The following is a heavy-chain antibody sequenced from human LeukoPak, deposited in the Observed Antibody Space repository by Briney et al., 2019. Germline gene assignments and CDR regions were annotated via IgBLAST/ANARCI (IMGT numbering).Heavy chain of an antibody. Sequence: ASVKVSCKASGYTFTGYYMHWVRQAPGQGLEWMGWINPNSGGTNYAQKFQGRVTMTRDTSISTAYMELSRLRSDDTAVYCCATFRIWDPLFDYWGQGTLVTVSS. D-gene: IGHD3-16*01. CDR1: GYTFTGYY. CDR3: ATFRIWDPLFDY. CDR2: INPNSGGT. J-gene: IGHJ4*02. V-gene: IGHV1-2*02.